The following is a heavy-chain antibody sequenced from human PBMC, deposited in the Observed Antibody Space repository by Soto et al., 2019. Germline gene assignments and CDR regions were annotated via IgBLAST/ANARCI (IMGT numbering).Heavy chain of an antibody. Sequence: SETLSLTCTVSGAPITINYWSWIRQAPGNGLEWIGYIYYSGSTTYNPSLKSRVTMSADTSKDQFSLKLNSVTAADTAVYYCARDDGGPYDHWGPGILFTVSS. D-gene: IGHD2-15*01. CDR3: ARDDGGPYDH. V-gene: IGHV4-59*01. CDR1: GAPITINY. CDR2: IYYSGST. J-gene: IGHJ4*01.